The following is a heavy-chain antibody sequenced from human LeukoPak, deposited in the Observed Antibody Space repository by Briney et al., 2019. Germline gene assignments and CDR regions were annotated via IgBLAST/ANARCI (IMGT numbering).Heavy chain of an antibody. D-gene: IGHD3-3*01. V-gene: IGHV4-30-2*02. CDR3: AGKDFWSGYSVNY. CDR2: IYHSGST. J-gene: IGHJ4*02. Sequence: PSETLSLTCAVSGGSISSGGYSWSWIRQPPGKGLEWIGYIYHSGSTYYNPSLKSRVTISVDTSKNQFSLKLSSVTAADTAVYYCAGKDFWSGYSVNYWGQGTLVTVSS. CDR1: GGSISSGGYS.